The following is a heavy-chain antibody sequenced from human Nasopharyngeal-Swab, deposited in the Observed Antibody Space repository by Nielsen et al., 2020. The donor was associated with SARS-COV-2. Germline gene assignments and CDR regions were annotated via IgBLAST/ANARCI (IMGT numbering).Heavy chain of an antibody. CDR3: AKAIVVVPAAMGGYYYYGMDV. V-gene: IGHV3-23*01. D-gene: IGHD2-2*01. Sequence: GESLKISCAASGFTFSSYAMSWVRQAPGKGLEWVSAISGSGGSTYYADSVKGRFTISRDNSKNTLYLQMNSLRPEDTAVYYCAKAIVVVPAAMGGYYYYGMDVWGQGTTVTVSS. CDR1: GFTFSSYA. CDR2: ISGSGGST. J-gene: IGHJ6*02.